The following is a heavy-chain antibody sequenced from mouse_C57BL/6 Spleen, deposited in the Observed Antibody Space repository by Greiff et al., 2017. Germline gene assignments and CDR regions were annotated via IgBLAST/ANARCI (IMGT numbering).Heavy chain of an antibody. J-gene: IGHJ2*01. CDR1: GYAFSSSW. CDR2: IYPADGDT. CDR3: AMLRFDY. V-gene: IGHV1-82*01. Sequence: QVQLQQSGPELVKPGASVKLSCKASGYAFSSSWMHWVKQRPGQGLEWIGRIYPADGDTNYNGKFKGKATLTVDKSSSTAYMQLSSLTSEDSAVYFCAMLRFDYWGQGTTLTVAS. D-gene: IGHD1-1*01.